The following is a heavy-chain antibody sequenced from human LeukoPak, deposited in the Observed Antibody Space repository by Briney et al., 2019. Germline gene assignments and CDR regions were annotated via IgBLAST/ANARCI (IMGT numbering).Heavy chain of an antibody. CDR2: LYSGSDT. D-gene: IGHD1-1*01. CDR1: RFTFSSNY. J-gene: IGHJ2*01. CDR3: AAIGSLDHCDQDH. Sequence: PGGSLRLSCAPSRFTFSSNYMHWVRQAPGKGLEWVSILYSGSDTYYADSVTGRFTISRDSSKNILSLQMNNLRAEETAVYYVAAIGSLDHCDQDHWGHGTLVTVSS. V-gene: IGHV3-53*01.